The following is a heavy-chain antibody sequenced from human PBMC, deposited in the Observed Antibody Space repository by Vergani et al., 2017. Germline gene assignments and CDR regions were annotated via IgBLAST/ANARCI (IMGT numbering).Heavy chain of an antibody. D-gene: IGHD5-12*01. J-gene: IGHJ3*02. V-gene: IGHV3-23*04. Sequence: EVQLVESGGGLVQPGGSLRLSCAASGFTFSSYAMSWVRQAPGKGLEWVSAISGSGGSTYYADSVKGRFTISRDNSKNTLYLQMNSLRAEDTAVYYCARQYSGYDYELDSAFDIWGQGTMVTVSS. CDR1: GFTFSSYA. CDR3: ARQYSGYDYELDSAFDI. CDR2: ISGSGGST.